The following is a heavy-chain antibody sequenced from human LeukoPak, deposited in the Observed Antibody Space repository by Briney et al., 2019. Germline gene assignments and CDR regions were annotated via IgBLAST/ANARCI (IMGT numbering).Heavy chain of an antibody. CDR2: ISSSSSYI. J-gene: IGHJ4*02. V-gene: IGHV3-21*01. CDR1: GFTFNSYS. D-gene: IGHD2-15*01. CDR3: ARDYGYCSGGSCVNFDY. Sequence: PGGSLRLSCAASGFTFNSYSMNWVRQAPGKGLEWVSYISSSSSYIYYADSVKGRFTISRDNAKNSLYLQMNSLRAEDTAVYYCARDYGYCSGGSCVNFDYWGQGTLVTVSS.